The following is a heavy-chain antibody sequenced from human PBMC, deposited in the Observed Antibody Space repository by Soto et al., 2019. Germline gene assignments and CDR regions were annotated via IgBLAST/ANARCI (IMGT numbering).Heavy chain of an antibody. Sequence: PGGSLRLSCVASEFTFSNSWMSWVRQAQGKGLEWVANIKQDGSEKYYVDSVKGRFTISRDNAENSLYLQMNSLRAEDTALYYCARVYPGTGWPFHYYGMDVWGQGTTVTVS. J-gene: IGHJ6*02. CDR1: EFTFSNSW. V-gene: IGHV3-7*01. D-gene: IGHD6-25*01. CDR3: ARVYPGTGWPFHYYGMDV. CDR2: IKQDGSEK.